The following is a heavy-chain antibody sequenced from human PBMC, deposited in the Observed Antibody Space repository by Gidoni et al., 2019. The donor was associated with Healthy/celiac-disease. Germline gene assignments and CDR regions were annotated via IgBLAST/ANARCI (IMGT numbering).Heavy chain of an antibody. V-gene: IGHV3-23*01. CDR1: GFTFSSYA. CDR3: AWSMVRGVIGLYFDY. CDR2: ISGSGGST. Sequence: EVQLLESGGGLVQPGGSLRLSCAAPGFTFSSYAMSWVRQAPGKGLEWVSAISGSGGSTYYADSVKGRFTISRDNSKNTLYLQMNSLRAEDTAVYYCAWSMVRGVIGLYFDYWGQGTLVTVSS. J-gene: IGHJ4*02. D-gene: IGHD3-10*01.